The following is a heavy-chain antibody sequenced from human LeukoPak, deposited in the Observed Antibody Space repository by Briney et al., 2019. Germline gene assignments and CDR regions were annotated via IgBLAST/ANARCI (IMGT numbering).Heavy chain of an antibody. Sequence: SETLSLTCAVYGGSFSGYYWGWIRQPPGEGLEWIGSIYYSGSTYYNPSLKSRVTISVDTSKNQFSLKLSSVTAADTAVYYCARQVQEIAVAASFFYWGQGTLVTVSS. J-gene: IGHJ4*02. CDR3: ARQVQEIAVAASFFY. D-gene: IGHD6-19*01. CDR1: GGSFSGYY. CDR2: IYYSGST. V-gene: IGHV4-39*01.